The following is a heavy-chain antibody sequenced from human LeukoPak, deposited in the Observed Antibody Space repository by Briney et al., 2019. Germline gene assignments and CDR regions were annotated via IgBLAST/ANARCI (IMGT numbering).Heavy chain of an antibody. CDR1: GFTVSSNY. CDR2: IYSAGDT. D-gene: IGHD2-8*01. Sequence: GGSLRLSCAASGFTVSSNYMSWVRQAPGKGLEWVSVIYSAGDTSYADSVKGRFTISRDNSKNTLYLQMDSMRAEDTAIYYCAKGLEVRGTKGVDYWGQGTLVTVSS. CDR3: AKGLEVRGTKGVDY. J-gene: IGHJ4*02. V-gene: IGHV3-53*01.